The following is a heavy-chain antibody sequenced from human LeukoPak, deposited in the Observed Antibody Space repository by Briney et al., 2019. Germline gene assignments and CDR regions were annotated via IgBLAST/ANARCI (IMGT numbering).Heavy chain of an antibody. Sequence: PSQTLSLTCTVSGGSISSGGYYWSWIRQPPGKGLEWIGYIYHSGSTYYNPSLKSRVTISVNRSKNQFSLKLSSVTAADTAVYYCARGWQLVRFLWWGQGTLVTVSS. V-gene: IGHV4-30-2*01. CDR3: ARGWQLVRFLW. CDR2: IYHSGST. J-gene: IGHJ4*02. CDR1: GGSISSGGYY. D-gene: IGHD6-6*01.